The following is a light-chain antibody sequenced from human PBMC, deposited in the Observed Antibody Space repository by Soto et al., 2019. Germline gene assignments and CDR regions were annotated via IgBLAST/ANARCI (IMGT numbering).Light chain of an antibody. Sequence: EFVFTQSPGTLSLSPGERATLSCRASQTVRNNYLAWYQQKPGQAPRLLIYDASNRATGIPARFSGSGSGTDFTLTISSLEPEDFAVYYCQQRSNWPSTFGQGTRLEIK. V-gene: IGKV3-11*01. J-gene: IGKJ5*01. CDR3: QQRSNWPST. CDR2: DAS. CDR1: QTVRNNY.